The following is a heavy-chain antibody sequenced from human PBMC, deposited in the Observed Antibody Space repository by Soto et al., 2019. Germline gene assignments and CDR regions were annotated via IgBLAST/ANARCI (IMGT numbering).Heavy chain of an antibody. D-gene: IGHD6-13*01. V-gene: IGHV3-30*18. CDR1: GFTFSSYG. J-gene: IGHJ5*02. CDR2: ISYDGSNK. Sequence: QVQLVESGGGVVQPGRSLRLSCAASGFTFSSYGMHWVRQAPGKGLEWVAVISYDGSNKYYADSVKGRFTISRDNSKNTLYLQMNSLRPEDTAVYYCAKDGFVYSSSWYTNWFDPWGQGTLVTVSS. CDR3: AKDGFVYSSSWYTNWFDP.